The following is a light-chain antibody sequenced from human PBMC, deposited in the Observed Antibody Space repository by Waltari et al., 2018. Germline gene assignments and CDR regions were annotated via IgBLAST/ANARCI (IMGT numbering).Light chain of an antibody. CDR2: ATS. J-gene: IGKJ4*01. V-gene: IGKV1-12*01. CDR3: QEANSFPLT. CDR1: QGIRSW. Sequence: DIQMTQSPPPVSASVGDRVTITCRASQGIRSWLSWYQQNPGKAPKLLIYATSNLQSGVPSRFSGSGSGTEFTLTISSLQPEDVATYYCQEANSFPLTFGGGTKVEI.